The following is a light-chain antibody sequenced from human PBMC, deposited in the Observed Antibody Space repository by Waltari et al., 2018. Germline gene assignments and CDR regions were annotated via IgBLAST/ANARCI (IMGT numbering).Light chain of an antibody. CDR3: QSADSSISYVV. CDR2: QDS. J-gene: IGLJ2*01. Sequence: SYELTQPPSVSVSPGQTARITCSGDALPRQYTYWYQQKPGQAPVLVISQDSERPSGIPERFSDSSSGTTVTLTISGVQAEDEADYYCQSADSSISYVVFGGGTKLTVL. CDR1: ALPRQY. V-gene: IGLV3-25*03.